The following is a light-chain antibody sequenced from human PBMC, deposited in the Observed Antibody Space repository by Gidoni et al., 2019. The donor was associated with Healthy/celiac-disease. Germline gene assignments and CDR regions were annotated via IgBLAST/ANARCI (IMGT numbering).Light chain of an antibody. CDR3: QQRSNPYT. CDR1: QSVSSY. CDR2: DAP. Sequence: EIVLTQSPATLSLSPGERATLSCRASQSVSSYLAWYQQKPGQAPRLLIYDAPNRATGIPARFSGSGSGTDFTLTISSLEPEDFAVYYCQQRSNPYTFGQGTKLEIK. V-gene: IGKV3-11*01. J-gene: IGKJ2*01.